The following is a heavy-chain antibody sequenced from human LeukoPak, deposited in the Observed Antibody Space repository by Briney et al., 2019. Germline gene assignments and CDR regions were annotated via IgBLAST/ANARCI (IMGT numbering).Heavy chain of an antibody. CDR1: GGTFSSYA. CDR2: IIPIFGTA. V-gene: IGHV1-69*01. J-gene: IGHJ4*02. Sequence: ASVEVSCKASGGTFSSYAISWVRQAPGQGLEWMGGIIPIFGTANYAQKFQGRVTITADESTSTAYMELSSLRSEDTAVYYCARSASPAIMVAGGTHDYWGQGTLVTVSS. D-gene: IGHD3-16*01. CDR3: ARSASPAIMVAGGTHDY.